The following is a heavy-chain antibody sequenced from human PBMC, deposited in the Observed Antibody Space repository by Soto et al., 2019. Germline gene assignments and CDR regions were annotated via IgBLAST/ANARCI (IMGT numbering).Heavy chain of an antibody. Sequence: GGSLRLSCAASGFTFSSYAMSWVRQAPGKGLEWVSAISGSGGSTYYADSVKGRFTISRDNSKNTLYLQMNSLRAEDTAVYYCAKDNLHIVVVPAAMLVHAFDIWGQGTMVTVSS. CDR2: ISGSGGST. J-gene: IGHJ3*02. CDR1: GFTFSSYA. CDR3: AKDNLHIVVVPAAMLVHAFDI. V-gene: IGHV3-23*01. D-gene: IGHD2-2*01.